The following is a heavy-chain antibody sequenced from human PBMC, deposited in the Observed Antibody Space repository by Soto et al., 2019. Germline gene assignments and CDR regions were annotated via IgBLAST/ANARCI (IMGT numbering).Heavy chain of an antibody. CDR3: ARDWEYYESSGLYFDY. CDR2: IYYGWNT. D-gene: IGHD3-22*01. Sequence: KPSETLSLTCTVSGGSISDYYWSWIRQPPGKGLERIGYIYYGWNTNYNPSLKSRVTISADTSKNQFSLKLISVTAADTAVYYCARDWEYYESSGLYFDYWGQGTLVTVSS. J-gene: IGHJ4*02. V-gene: IGHV4-59*01. CDR1: GGSISDYY.